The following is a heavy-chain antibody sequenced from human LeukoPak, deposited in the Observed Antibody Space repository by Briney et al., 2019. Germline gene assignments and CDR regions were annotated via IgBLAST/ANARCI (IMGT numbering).Heavy chain of an antibody. V-gene: IGHV3-33*01. D-gene: IGHD3-3*01. J-gene: IGHJ6*02. Sequence: GGPLRLSCAASGFTLSSYGMHWFGQAPAKGLEWVAVIWYDGSNKYYADSVKGRFTISRDNSKNTLYLQMNSLRAEDTAVYYCARDFFDGMDVWGQGTTVTVSS. CDR2: IWYDGSNK. CDR1: GFTLSSYG. CDR3: ARDFFDGMDV.